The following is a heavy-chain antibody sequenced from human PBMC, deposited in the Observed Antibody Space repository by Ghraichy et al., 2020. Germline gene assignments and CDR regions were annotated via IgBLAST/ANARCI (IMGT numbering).Heavy chain of an antibody. CDR1: GGSFSGYY. CDR3: ARDWVPGDPGYGMDV. D-gene: IGHD3-10*01. J-gene: IGHJ6*02. V-gene: IGHV4-34*01. Sequence: SETLSLTCAVYGGSFSGYYWSWIRQPPGKGLEWIGEINHSGSTNYNPSLKSRVTISVDTSKNQFSLKLSSVTAADTAVYYCARDWVPGDPGYGMDVWGQGTTVTVSS. CDR2: INHSGST.